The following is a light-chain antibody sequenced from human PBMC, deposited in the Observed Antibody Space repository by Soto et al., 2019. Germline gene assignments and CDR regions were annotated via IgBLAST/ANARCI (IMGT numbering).Light chain of an antibody. J-gene: IGLJ1*01. CDR2: EVN. CDR3: CSYAGSSTLYV. Sequence: QSVLTQPASVSGSPGQSITISCTGTSSDIGTYNLVSWYQQHPGKAPKLMIYEVNKRPSGVSDRFSGSKSGNTASLTFSGLQAEDEADYYCCSYAGSSTLYVFGTGTKVTVL. V-gene: IGLV2-23*02. CDR1: SSDIGTYNL.